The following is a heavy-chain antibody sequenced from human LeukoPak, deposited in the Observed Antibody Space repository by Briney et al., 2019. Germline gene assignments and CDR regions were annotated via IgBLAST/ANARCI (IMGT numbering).Heavy chain of an antibody. CDR2: ISGSGGSA. J-gene: IGHJ4*02. Sequence: GGSLRLTCAASGFTFSSFEMSWVRHAPGKGLEWVSAISGSGGSAYYADSVKGRFTISRDNSRNSLSLQMNSLRAEDTALYYCAKTGYSSGWYRIWDYWGQGTLVTVSS. V-gene: IGHV3-23*01. D-gene: IGHD6-19*01. CDR3: AKTGYSSGWYRIWDY. CDR1: GFTFSSFE.